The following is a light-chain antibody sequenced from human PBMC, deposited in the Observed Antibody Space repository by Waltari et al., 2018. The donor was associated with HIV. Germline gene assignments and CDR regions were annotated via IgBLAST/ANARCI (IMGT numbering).Light chain of an antibody. CDR1: KLGDPY. Sequence: SYELTQSPSVSVSPGQTASIPCSGDKLGDPYVSWYQQKPGQSPVLVIYQSSKRPSEIPERFSGSNSGDTATLTISGTQAVDEADYYCQAWDSSSAVVFGGGTKLTVL. J-gene: IGLJ2*01. CDR3: QAWDSSSAVV. V-gene: IGLV3-1*01. CDR2: QSS.